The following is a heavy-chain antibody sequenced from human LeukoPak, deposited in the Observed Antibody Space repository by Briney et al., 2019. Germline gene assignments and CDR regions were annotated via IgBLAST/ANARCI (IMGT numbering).Heavy chain of an antibody. V-gene: IGHV3-66*02. Sequence: GGSLRLSCAASGFTVSSNYMSWVRQAPGKGLEWVSVIYSGGSTYYADSVEGRFTISRDNSKNTLYLQMNSLRAEDTAVYYCALTAAGYSSSWYRGYWGQGTLVTVSS. CDR3: ALTAAGYSSSWYRGY. CDR1: GFTVSSNY. CDR2: IYSGGST. J-gene: IGHJ4*02. D-gene: IGHD6-13*01.